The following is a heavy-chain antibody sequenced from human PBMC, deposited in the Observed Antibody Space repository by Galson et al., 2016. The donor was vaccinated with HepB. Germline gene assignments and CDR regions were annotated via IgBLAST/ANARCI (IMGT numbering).Heavy chain of an antibody. Sequence: CAISGDSVSSNTAAWSWIRQSPSRGLEWLGRTYYRSKWYNDYAVSVKSRVTINPDTSKNQFSLQLSPVTPDDTAIYYCARVYCIGTNCYPPPSKGTFDIWGQGTLVTVSS. CDR3: ARVYCIGTNCYPPPSKGTFDI. CDR1: GDSVSSNTAA. CDR2: TYYRSKWYN. D-gene: IGHD2-2*01. V-gene: IGHV6-1*01. J-gene: IGHJ4*02.